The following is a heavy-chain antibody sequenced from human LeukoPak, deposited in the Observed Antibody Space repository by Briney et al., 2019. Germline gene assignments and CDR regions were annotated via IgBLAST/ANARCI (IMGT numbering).Heavy chain of an antibody. Sequence: PSETLSLTCTVSDDSISDHYRGWIRQPPGKGLEWIGYFHNSGTSTYNPSLKSRVTISVDTSKNQFSLKLSSVTAADTAVYYCARDSWWTAAGYYYYMDVWGKGTTVTVSS. CDR2: FHNSGTS. V-gene: IGHV4-4*08. CDR1: DDSISDHY. CDR3: ARDSWWTAAGYYYYMDV. J-gene: IGHJ6*03. D-gene: IGHD6-13*01.